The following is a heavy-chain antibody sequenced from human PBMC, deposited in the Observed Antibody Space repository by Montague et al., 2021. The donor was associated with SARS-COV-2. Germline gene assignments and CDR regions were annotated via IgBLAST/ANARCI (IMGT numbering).Heavy chain of an antibody. CDR1: GGSIRNYY. CDR2: IYRSGSI. CDR3: ARNPGEYYGMDV. V-gene: IGHV4-4*07. J-gene: IGHJ6*02. D-gene: IGHD3-16*01. Sequence: SDTLSLTRNLSGGSIRNYYWSWIRQPAGKGLEWIGRIYRSGSINYNPSLKTRITLSVDTSKNQLSLRLNSVTAADTAVYYCARNPGEYYGMDVWGQGTTVTVSS.